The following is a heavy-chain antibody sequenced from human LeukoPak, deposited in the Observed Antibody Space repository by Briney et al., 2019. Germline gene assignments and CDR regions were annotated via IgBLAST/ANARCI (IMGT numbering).Heavy chain of an antibody. Sequence: GGSLRLSCAASGFTFSSYAMSWVRQAPGKGLEWVSTIRGSGGATFSADSVKGRLTISRDNSKDTLFLQMNSLRAEDTAAYYCAKRARVSTSSGFLVGFDCWGQGTLVTVYS. CDR3: AKRARVSTSSGFLVGFDC. J-gene: IGHJ4*02. V-gene: IGHV3-23*01. D-gene: IGHD2-8*02. CDR2: IRGSGGAT. CDR1: GFTFSSYA.